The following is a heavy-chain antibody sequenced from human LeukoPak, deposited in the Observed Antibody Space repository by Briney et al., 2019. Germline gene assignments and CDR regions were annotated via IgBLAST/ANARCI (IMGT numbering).Heavy chain of an antibody. V-gene: IGHV4-59*01. CDR1: GGSISSYY. CDR3: ARGVPVVLAYMDV. J-gene: IGHJ6*03. CDR2: IYYSGST. Sequence: SSETLSLTCTVSGGSISSYYWSWIRQPPGKGLEWIGYIYYSGSTNYNPCLKSRVTISVDTSKNQFSLKLSSVTAADTAVYYCARGVPVVLAYMDVWGKGTTVTVSS. D-gene: IGHD2-8*02.